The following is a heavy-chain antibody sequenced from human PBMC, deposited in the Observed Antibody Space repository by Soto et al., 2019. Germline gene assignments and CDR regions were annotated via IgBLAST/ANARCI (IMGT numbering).Heavy chain of an antibody. J-gene: IGHJ4*02. CDR2: TYYRSKWYN. Sequence: PSQTLALTCAISGDSVSINSAAWNCIRHSPSRVLEWLGRTYYRSKWYNDYAVSVKSRITINPDTSKNQFSLQLNSVTPEDTAVYYCARRGAFYNWNDVGYFDYWGQGTLVTVSS. CDR1: GDSVSINSAA. CDR3: ARRGAFYNWNDVGYFDY. V-gene: IGHV6-1*01. D-gene: IGHD1-1*01.